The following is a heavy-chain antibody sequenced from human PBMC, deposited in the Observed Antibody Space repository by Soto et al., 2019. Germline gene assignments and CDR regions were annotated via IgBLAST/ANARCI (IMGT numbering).Heavy chain of an antibody. CDR1: GFTFSSNW. CDR3: VKPGSYSYYFDY. D-gene: IGHD1-26*01. V-gene: IGHV3-64D*06. CDR2: ISSNGGST. Sequence: GGSLRLSCAASGFTFSSNWMHWVRQAPGKGLEYVSAISSNGGSTYYADSVKGRFTISRDNSKNTLYLQMSSLRAEDTAVYYCVKPGSYSYYFDYWGQGTLVTVSS. J-gene: IGHJ4*02.